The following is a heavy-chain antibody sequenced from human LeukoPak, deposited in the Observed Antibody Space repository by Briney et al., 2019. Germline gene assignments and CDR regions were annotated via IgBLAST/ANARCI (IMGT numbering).Heavy chain of an antibody. D-gene: IGHD1-1*01. CDR3: ARWNDPTQNYYHYGMDV. Sequence: AASVKVSCKASGYRFSGYYMYWVRQAPGQGLEWMGWINPNSGGSEYAQKFQGRVTMTRDTSISTAYMELNSLRSDDTAVYYCARWNDPTQNYYHYGMDVWGQGTTVTVSS. J-gene: IGHJ6*02. CDR2: INPNSGGS. CDR1: GYRFSGYY. V-gene: IGHV1-2*02.